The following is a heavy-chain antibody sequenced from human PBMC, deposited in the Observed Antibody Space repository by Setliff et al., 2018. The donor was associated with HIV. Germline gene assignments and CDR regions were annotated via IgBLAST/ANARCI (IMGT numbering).Heavy chain of an antibody. V-gene: IGHV3-11*01. CDR3: ARALRGSGEDS. CDR2: ISTTDKI. Sequence: GESLKISCAASGFSFSDYYMSWIRQSPGKGLEWISHISTTDKIYYAESVKGRFTISRDNARNSGFLQMNSLRVEDTAVYYCARALRGSGEDSWGQGTLVTVSS. D-gene: IGHD3-10*01. CDR1: GFSFSDYY. J-gene: IGHJ5*01.